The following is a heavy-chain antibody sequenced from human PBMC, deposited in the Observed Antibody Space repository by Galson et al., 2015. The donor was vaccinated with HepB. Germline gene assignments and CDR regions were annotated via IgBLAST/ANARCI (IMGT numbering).Heavy chain of an antibody. J-gene: IGHJ4*02. CDR1: GFTFSSYA. D-gene: IGHD1-26*01. V-gene: IGHV3-30-3*01. CDR2: ISYDGSNK. CDR3: ARDRALTKWELPDY. Sequence: SLRLSCAASGFTFSSYAMHWVRQAPGKGLEWVAVISYDGSNKYYADSVKGRFTISRDNSKNTLYLQMNSLRAEDTAVYYCARDRALTKWELPDYWGQGTLVTVSS.